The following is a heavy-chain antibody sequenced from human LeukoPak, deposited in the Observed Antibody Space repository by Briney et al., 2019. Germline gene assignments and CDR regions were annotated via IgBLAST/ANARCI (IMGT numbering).Heavy chain of an antibody. Sequence: PGGSLRLSCAASGITFSSYPMHCVRQAPGKGLEYVSAISSNGGSTYYADSVKGRFTISRDNSRNTLSLQMGSLRPEHMALYYCDRDPDTTTIKYYFDHWGQGTLVTVSS. CDR2: ISSNGGST. CDR3: DRDPDTTTIKYYFDH. J-gene: IGHJ4*02. V-gene: IGHV3-64*02. CDR1: GITFSSYP. D-gene: IGHD5-24*01.